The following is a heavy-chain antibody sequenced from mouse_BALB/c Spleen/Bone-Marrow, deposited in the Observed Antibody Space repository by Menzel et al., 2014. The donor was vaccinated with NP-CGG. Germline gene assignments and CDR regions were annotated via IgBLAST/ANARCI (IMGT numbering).Heavy chain of an antibody. J-gene: IGHJ2*01. CDR3: ARDRGLTYFDY. Sequence: EVQVVESGGGLIQPGDSLRLSCAPSGFTFTDYYVNWVRQPPGKALGWLGFIRNKANGYTTEYSASVKGRFTISRDNSQSILYLQMNTLRAEDSATYYCARDRGLTYFDYWGQGTTLTVSS. CDR1: GFTFTDYY. CDR2: IRNKANGYTT. D-gene: IGHD2-4*01. V-gene: IGHV7-3*02.